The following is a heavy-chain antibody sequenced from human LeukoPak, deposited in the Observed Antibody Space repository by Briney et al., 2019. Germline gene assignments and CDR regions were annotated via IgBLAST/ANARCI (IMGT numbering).Heavy chain of an antibody. CDR3: ARDRYGDGFAHFDY. J-gene: IGHJ4*02. V-gene: IGHV1-2*02. CDR2: ISPKSGGT. Sequence: ASVTVSCKASGYTFSDYYIHWVRQAPGQGLVWMGWISPKSGGTKHVVNFQGRVTMTRDTSITTAYMDLSRLTSDDTAVYYCARDRYGDGFAHFDYWGQGALVTVSS. D-gene: IGHD5-24*01. CDR1: GYTFSDYY.